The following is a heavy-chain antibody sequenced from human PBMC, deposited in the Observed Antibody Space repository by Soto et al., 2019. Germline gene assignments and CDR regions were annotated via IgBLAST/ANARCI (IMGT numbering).Heavy chain of an antibody. J-gene: IGHJ6*02. Sequence: PGGSLRLSCAASGFTFSNAWMSWVRQAPGKGLEWVGRIKSKTDGGTTDYAAPVKGRFTISRDDSKNTLYLQMNSLKTEDTAVYYCTTVHGPVYYYDSSAKLYYYGMDVWGQGTTVTVSS. CDR2: IKSKTDGGTT. CDR3: TTVHGPVYYYDSSAKLYYYGMDV. V-gene: IGHV3-15*01. CDR1: GFTFSNAW. D-gene: IGHD3-22*01.